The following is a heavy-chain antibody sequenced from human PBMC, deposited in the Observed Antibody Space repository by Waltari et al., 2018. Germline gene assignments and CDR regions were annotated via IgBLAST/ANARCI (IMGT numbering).Heavy chain of an antibody. D-gene: IGHD4-17*01. CDR3: ARQAYDYGDYGLLGY. CDR2: IIPNFGTA. Sequence: QVQLVQSGAEVKKPGSSVKVSCKASGGTFSSYAISWVRQAPGQGLEWMGRIIPNFGTANYAQKFQGRVTITADKSTSTAYMELSSLRSEDTAVYYCARQAYDYGDYGLLGYWGQGTLVTVSS. CDR1: GGTFSSYA. J-gene: IGHJ4*02. V-gene: IGHV1-69*13.